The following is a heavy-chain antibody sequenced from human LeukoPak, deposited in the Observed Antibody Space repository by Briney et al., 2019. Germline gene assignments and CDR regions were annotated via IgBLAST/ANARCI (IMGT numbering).Heavy chain of an antibody. CDR1: GFSFSSYG. CDR2: IWYDGSNK. J-gene: IGHJ6*02. CDR3: AREGLSPSGNYYYGMDV. Sequence: PGGSLRLSCAASGFSFSSYGMHWVRQAPGKGLEWVAVIWYDGSNKYYADSVKGRFTISRDNSKNTLYLQMNSLRAEDTAVYYCAREGLSPSGNYYYGMDVWGQGTTVTVSS. V-gene: IGHV3-33*01. D-gene: IGHD3-10*01.